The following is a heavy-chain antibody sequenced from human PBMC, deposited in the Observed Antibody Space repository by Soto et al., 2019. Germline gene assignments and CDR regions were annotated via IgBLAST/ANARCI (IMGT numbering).Heavy chain of an antibody. J-gene: IGHJ4*02. Sequence: GGSLRLSCAASGFTFSSYAMSWVRQAPGKGLEWVSAISGSGGSTYYADSVKGRFTISRDNSKNTLYLQMNSLRAEDTAVYYCAKDPGDYGDYSGHYWGQGTLVTVSS. CDR3: AKDPGDYGDYSGHY. CDR1: GFTFSSYA. D-gene: IGHD4-17*01. V-gene: IGHV3-23*01. CDR2: ISGSGGST.